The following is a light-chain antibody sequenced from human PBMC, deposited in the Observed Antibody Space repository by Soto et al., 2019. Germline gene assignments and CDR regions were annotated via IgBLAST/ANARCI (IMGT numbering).Light chain of an antibody. J-gene: IGKJ2*01. V-gene: IGKV1-39*01. CDR1: QSISSY. CDR2: AAS. Sequence: DIQMTQSPSSLSASVGDRVTITCRASQSISSYLNWYQQKPGKAPKLLIYAASSLQSGVLSRFSGSGFGTDFTHTISSLQPEDFATYYCQQSYSTPRTFGQGTKLEIK. CDR3: QQSYSTPRT.